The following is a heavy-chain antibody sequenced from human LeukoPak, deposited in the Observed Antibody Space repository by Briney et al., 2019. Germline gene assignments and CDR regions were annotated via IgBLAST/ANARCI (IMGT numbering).Heavy chain of an antibody. Sequence: ASVKVSCKASGGTFSSYAISWVRQAPGQGLEWMGGIIPIFGTANYAQKFQGRVTITTDESTSTAYMELSSLRSEDTAVYYCARDQNIWSFVVTNDALDIWGQGTMVTVSS. CDR3: ARDQNIWSFVVTNDALDI. J-gene: IGHJ3*02. D-gene: IGHD5-12*01. CDR1: GGTFSSYA. CDR2: IIPIFGTA. V-gene: IGHV1-69*05.